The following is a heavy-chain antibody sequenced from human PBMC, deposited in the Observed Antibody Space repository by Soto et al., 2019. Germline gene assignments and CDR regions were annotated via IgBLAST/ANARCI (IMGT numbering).Heavy chain of an antibody. J-gene: IGHJ2*01. CDR2: IYYSGRT. D-gene: IGHD3-22*01. Sequence: QLRLQESGPGLVKPSETLSLTCTVSGGSIGSSSDYWGWIRQPPGKGLECIGNIYYSGRTYYSPSLKSRVTISVDTSKNHFSLRLSSVTAADTAVYYCARHNPYYDTSGPWYFDLWGRGTLVTVSS. CDR1: GGSIGSSSDY. CDR3: ARHNPYYDTSGPWYFDL. V-gene: IGHV4-39*01.